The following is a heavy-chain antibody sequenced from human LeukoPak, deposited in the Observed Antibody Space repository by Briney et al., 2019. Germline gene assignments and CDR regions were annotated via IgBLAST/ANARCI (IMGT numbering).Heavy chain of an antibody. CDR3: ALTTVVTPGVYYFDY. V-gene: IGHV1-2*02. CDR1: GYTFTGYY. D-gene: IGHD4-23*01. Sequence: ASVKVSCKASGYTFTGYYMHWVRQAPGQGLEWMGWINPNSGGTNYAQKFQGRVTMTRDTSISTAYMELSRLRSDDTAVYYCALTTVVTPGVYYFDYWGQGTLVTVSS. CDR2: INPNSGGT. J-gene: IGHJ4*02.